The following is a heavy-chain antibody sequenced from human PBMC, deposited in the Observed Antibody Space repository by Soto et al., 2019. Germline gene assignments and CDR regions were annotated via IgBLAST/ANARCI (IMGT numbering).Heavy chain of an antibody. CDR1: GYSFTSYW. CDR3: ASCSGGSCYVFQH. D-gene: IGHD2-15*01. J-gene: IGHJ1*01. Sequence: GESLKISCKGSGYSFTSYWISWVRQMPGKGLEWMGRIDPSDSYTNYSPSFQGHVTISADKSISTAYLQWSSLKASDTAMYYCASCSGGSCYVFQHWGQGTLVTVSS. CDR2: IDPSDSYT. V-gene: IGHV5-10-1*01.